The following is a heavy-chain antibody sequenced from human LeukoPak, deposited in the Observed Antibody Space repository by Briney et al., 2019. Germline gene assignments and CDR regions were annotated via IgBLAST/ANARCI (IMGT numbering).Heavy chain of an antibody. J-gene: IGHJ4*02. CDR3: ATNSRERFLEWLLDY. Sequence: TGGSLRLSCAASGFTFSSYAMSWVRQAPGKGLEWVSAISGSGGSTYYADSVKGRFTISRDNSKNTLYLQMNSLRAEDTAVYYCATNSRERFLEWLLDYWGQGTLVTVSS. V-gene: IGHV3-23*01. CDR1: GFTFSSYA. D-gene: IGHD3-3*01. CDR2: ISGSGGST.